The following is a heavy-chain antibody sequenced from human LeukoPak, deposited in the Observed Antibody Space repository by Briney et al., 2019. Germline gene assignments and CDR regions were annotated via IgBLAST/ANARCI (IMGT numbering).Heavy chain of an antibody. V-gene: IGHV4-39*07. Sequence: PSETLSLTCTVSGGSISSSSYYWGWIRQPPGKGLEWIGSIYYSGSTYYNPSLKSRVTMSVDTSKNQFSLKLSSVTAADTAVYYCARDQMVRGVMPDDAFDIWGQGTMVTVSS. J-gene: IGHJ3*02. CDR1: GGSISSSSYY. CDR2: IYYSGST. CDR3: ARDQMVRGVMPDDAFDI. D-gene: IGHD3-10*01.